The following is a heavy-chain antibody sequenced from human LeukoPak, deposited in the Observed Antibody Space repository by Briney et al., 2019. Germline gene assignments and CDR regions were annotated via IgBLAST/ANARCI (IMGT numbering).Heavy chain of an antibody. CDR2: IEEYGSQI. D-gene: IGHD4-17*01. CDR1: GFTFSNYW. CDR3: ARVGRVTTPRYSDY. Sequence: PGGSLRLSCAASGFTFSNYWMTWVRQAPGKGLEWVANIEEYGSQIYYVDSVKSRFTISRDHAKNSVYLQINSLRAEDSAVYYCARVGRVTTPRYSDYWGQGTLVTVSS. J-gene: IGHJ4*02. V-gene: IGHV3-7*01.